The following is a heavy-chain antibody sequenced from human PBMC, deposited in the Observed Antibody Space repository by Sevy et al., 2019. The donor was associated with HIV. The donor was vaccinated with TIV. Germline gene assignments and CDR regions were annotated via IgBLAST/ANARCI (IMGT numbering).Heavy chain of an antibody. CDR2: INPNSGGT. CDR3: ARVLRSSSGTDY. Sequence: ASVKVSCKASGYTFTDYFMHWVRQAPGQGLEWMGWINPNSGGTNYAQKFQGRVTMTSDTSISTAYMELTRLRSDDTAVYYCARVLRSSSGTDYWGQGTLVTVSS. CDR1: GYTFTDYF. D-gene: IGHD6-6*01. J-gene: IGHJ4*02. V-gene: IGHV1-2*02.